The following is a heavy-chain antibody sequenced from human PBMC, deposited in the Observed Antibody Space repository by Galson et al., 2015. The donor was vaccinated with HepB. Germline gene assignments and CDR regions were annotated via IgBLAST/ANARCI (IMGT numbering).Heavy chain of an antibody. D-gene: IGHD6-13*01. Sequence: SVKVSCKASGYTFTGYYMHWVRQAPGQGLEWMGRINPNSGGTNYAQKFQGWVTMTRDTSISTAYMELSRLRSDDTAVYYCAREKRDSSSSLDYWGQGTLVTVSS. CDR1: GYTFTGYY. J-gene: IGHJ4*02. CDR3: AREKRDSSSSLDY. CDR2: INPNSGGT. V-gene: IGHV1-2*04.